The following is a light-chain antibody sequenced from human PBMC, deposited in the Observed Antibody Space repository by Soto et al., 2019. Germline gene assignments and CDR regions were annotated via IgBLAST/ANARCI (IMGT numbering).Light chain of an antibody. CDR3: QQGYNTFWT. J-gene: IGKJ1*01. CDR2: GAS. Sequence: DIPMTQSPSAVSASVGDTVTVTCRASQGITTFLAWFRQRPGKVPERLIYGASSLQSGVPSRFSGRGSGTEFTLTISNLQPEDSATYFCQQGYNTFWTFGRGTKVELK. V-gene: IGKV1-17*03. CDR1: QGITTF.